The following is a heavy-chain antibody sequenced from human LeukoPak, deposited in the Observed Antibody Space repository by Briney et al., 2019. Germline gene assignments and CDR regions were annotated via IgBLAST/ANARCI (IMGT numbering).Heavy chain of an antibody. CDR1: GFTFSRYA. J-gene: IGHJ4*02. D-gene: IGHD2-8*01. CDR2: ISGSGAGT. Sequence: PGRSLRLSCAVSGFTFSRYAMNWVRQAPGKGLEWVSGISGSGAGTYYADSVKGRFTISRDNSKNTLYLQMNSRRAEDTAVYYCAKMVREFYTISYYFDYWGQGTLVTVSS. V-gene: IGHV3-23*01. CDR3: AKMVREFYTISYYFDY.